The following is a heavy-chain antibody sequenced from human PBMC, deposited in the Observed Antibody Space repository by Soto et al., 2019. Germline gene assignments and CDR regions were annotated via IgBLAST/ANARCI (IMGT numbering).Heavy chain of an antibody. CDR1: GSTFTSHA. V-gene: IGHV1-3*01. J-gene: IGHJ5*02. Sequence: ASVKVSCKASGSTFTSHAMPWERPAAGERLEWMGWINAGNGNTKYSQKCQDRVTITRDTSASTAYMELSSLRSEDTAVYYCARDEESMITFGVPFPFDPWGQGTLVTVSS. CDR3: ARDEESMITFGVPFPFDP. D-gene: IGHD3-16*01. CDR2: INAGNGNT.